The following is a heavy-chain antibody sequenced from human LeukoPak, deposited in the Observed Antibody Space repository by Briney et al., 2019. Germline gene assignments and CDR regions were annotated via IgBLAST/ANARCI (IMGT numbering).Heavy chain of an antibody. CDR3: ARGGRGSGSSFDY. D-gene: IGHD3-10*01. V-gene: IGHV4-34*01. CDR1: GGSFSGYY. J-gene: IGHJ4*02. CDR2: INHSGST. Sequence: SSETLSLTCAVYGGSFSGYYWSWIRQPPGKGLEWIGEINHSGSTNYNPSLKSRVTISVDTSKNQFSPKLSSVTAADTAVYYCARGGRGSGSSFDYWGQGTLVTVSS.